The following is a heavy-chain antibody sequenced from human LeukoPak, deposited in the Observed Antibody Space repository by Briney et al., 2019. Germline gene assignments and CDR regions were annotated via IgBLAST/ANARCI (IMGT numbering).Heavy chain of an antibody. CDR1: GYTCTGYY. D-gene: IGHD3-10*01. CDR2: INPNSGGT. CDR3: ARVPQHYGSGSPLIDY. Sequence: ASVKVSCKASGYTCTGYYMHWVRQAPGQGLEWMGWINPNSGGTNYAQKFQGRVTMTRDTSISTAYMELSRLRSDDTAVYYCARVPQHYGSGSPLIDYWGQGTLVTVSS. J-gene: IGHJ4*02. V-gene: IGHV1-2*02.